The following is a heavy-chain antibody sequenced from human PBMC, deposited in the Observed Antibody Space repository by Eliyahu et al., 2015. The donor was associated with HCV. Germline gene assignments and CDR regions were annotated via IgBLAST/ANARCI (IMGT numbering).Heavy chain of an antibody. V-gene: IGHV1-69*04. CDR2: IIPIFGIA. D-gene: IGHD2-15*01. Sequence: QVQLVQSGAEVKKPGSSVKVSCKASGGTFSSYAISWVRQAPGQRLEWMGRIIPIFGIANYAQKFQGRVTITADKSTSTAYMELSSLRSEDTAVYYCARDILGCSGGSCYSGYYYYGMDVWGQGTTVTVSS. J-gene: IGHJ6*02. CDR1: GGTFSSYA. CDR3: ARDILGCSGGSCYSGYYYYGMDV.